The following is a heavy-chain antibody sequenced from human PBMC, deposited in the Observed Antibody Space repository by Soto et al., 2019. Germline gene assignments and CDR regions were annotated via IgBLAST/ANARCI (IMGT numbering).Heavy chain of an antibody. CDR3: ARDRYSSGSDY. Sequence: GGSLRLSCAASGFTFSDYYMSWIRQAPGKGLEWVSYISSSSSYTNYADSVKGRFTISRDNAKNSLYLQMNSLRAEDTAVYYCARDRYSSGSDYWGQGTLVTVSS. J-gene: IGHJ4*02. D-gene: IGHD6-19*01. CDR1: GFTFSDYY. V-gene: IGHV3-11*05. CDR2: ISSSSSYT.